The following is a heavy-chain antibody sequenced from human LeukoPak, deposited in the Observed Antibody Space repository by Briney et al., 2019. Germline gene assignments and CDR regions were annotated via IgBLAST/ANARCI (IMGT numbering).Heavy chain of an antibody. CDR3: ARDPSSVTLYFFDY. CDR1: GYTFRDNY. Sequence: VASVTVSFKSSGYTFRDNYIHWLRQAPGQGLEWMGWIDANNGDTKSAQKFQGRVTMSRDTSISTAYMDLSSLSPDDAAVYYCARDPSSVTLYFFDYWGQGTLVTVSS. J-gene: IGHJ4*02. V-gene: IGHV1-2*02. D-gene: IGHD4-11*01. CDR2: IDANNGDT.